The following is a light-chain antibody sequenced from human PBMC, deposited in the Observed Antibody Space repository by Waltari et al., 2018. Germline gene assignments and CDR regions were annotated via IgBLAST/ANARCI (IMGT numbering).Light chain of an antibody. Sequence: QSVLTQPPSASGTPGQRVTISCSGSSSNIGSNTVNWYQQLPGTAPKLLIDRNNQRPSGVPDRFSGSKSGTSASRAISGLQSEDEADYYCAAWDDSLNGWVFGGGTKLTVL. V-gene: IGLV1-44*01. CDR2: RNN. J-gene: IGLJ3*02. CDR1: SSNIGSNT. CDR3: AAWDDSLNGWV.